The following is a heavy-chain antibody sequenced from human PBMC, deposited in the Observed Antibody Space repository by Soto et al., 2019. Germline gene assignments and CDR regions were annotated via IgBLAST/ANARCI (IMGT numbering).Heavy chain of an antibody. CDR2: ISGSGGST. J-gene: IGHJ6*02. D-gene: IGHD1-1*01. CDR1: GFTFISYA. Sequence: GRSRRLSCAASGFTFISYAISWVRQAPGKGLEWGSPISGSGGSTYYADSVKGRVTSGRDNSRNTLYLQMNSLRAEDTAVYHCAKDLTTGPRAYYYGMDVWGQGTTVTVSS. CDR3: AKDLTTGPRAYYYGMDV. V-gene: IGHV3-23*01.